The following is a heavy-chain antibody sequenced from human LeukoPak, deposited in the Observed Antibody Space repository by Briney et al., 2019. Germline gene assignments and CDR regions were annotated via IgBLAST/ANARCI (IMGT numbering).Heavy chain of an antibody. CDR1: GGSFSGYY. CDR3: ARRVGRWFGERAYYYNYMDV. D-gene: IGHD3-10*01. Sequence: PSETLSLTCAAYGGSFSGYYWSWIRQPPGKGLEWIGEINHRGSTNYNPSLKSRVTISVDTSKNQFSLKLSSVTAADTAVYYCARRVGRWFGERAYYYNYMDVWGKGTTVTISS. CDR2: INHRGST. V-gene: IGHV4-34*01. J-gene: IGHJ6*03.